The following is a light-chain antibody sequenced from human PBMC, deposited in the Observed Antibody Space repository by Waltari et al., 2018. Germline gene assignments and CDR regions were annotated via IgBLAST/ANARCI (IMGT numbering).Light chain of an antibody. CDR1: SGAIGNYKF. CDR3: SSYTTTSSWV. V-gene: IGLV2-14*01. CDR2: DVS. Sequence: QSALTQPASVSGSPGQSITISCTGTSGAIGNYKFVSWYQQEPGRAPKLIAYDVSQRPSGVSNRFSGSKSGNTASLTISGVQAEDEADYYCSSYTTTSSWVFGGGTKLTVL. J-gene: IGLJ3*02.